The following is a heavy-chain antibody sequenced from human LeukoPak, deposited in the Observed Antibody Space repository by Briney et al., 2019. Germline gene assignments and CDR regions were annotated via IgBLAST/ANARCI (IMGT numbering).Heavy chain of an antibody. CDR3: ARVKTTGWYVEY. Sequence: SETLSLTCTVSGYPISYGFHWGWIRQSPGKGLEWIGTIFHRGSTFYNPSLKSRVTISVDTSKNQFSLKLTSLTGADTAMYYCARVKTTGWYVEYWGQGTLVTVSS. V-gene: IGHV4-38-2*02. CDR2: IFHRGST. CDR1: GYPISYGFH. D-gene: IGHD6-19*01. J-gene: IGHJ4*02.